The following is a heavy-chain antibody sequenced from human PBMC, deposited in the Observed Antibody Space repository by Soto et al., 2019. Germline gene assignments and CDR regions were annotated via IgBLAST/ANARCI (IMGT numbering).Heavy chain of an antibody. V-gene: IGHV5-51*01. CDR2: IYAGDSDS. CDR1: GYTFTDYW. CDR3: ARLNAPREALDPNFEY. Sequence: PGESLKISCKGSGYTFTDYWIGWVRQVPGKGLEWIGTIYAGDSDSRYSPSFEGQVTMSVDRSISTAYLHWSTLKASDTAMYYCARLNAPREALDPNFEYLGRGTLVTLSS. J-gene: IGHJ4*02. D-gene: IGHD1-26*01.